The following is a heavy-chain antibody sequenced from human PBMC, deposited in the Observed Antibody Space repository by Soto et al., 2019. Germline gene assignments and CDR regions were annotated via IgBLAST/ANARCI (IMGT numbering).Heavy chain of an antibody. V-gene: IGHV3-30*18. CDR1: GVTSSSYG. CDR2: ISYDGSNK. Sequence: GGSPRLACAASGVTSSSYGMHWVRQAPGKGLEWAAVISYDGSNKYYADSVKGRFTISRDNSKNTLYLQMNSLRAEDTAVYYCAKGRSPFRERDVMYVCSRGSSDTGSS. J-gene: IGHJ6*02. D-gene: IGHD3-10*01. CDR3: AKGRSPFRERDVMYV.